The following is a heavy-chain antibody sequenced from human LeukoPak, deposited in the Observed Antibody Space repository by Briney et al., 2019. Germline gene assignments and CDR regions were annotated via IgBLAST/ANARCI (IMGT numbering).Heavy chain of an antibody. CDR1: GDSISSYY. Sequence: SETLSLTCTVSGDSISSYYWSWIRQPPGKGLEWIGYSYYSGSTKYNPSLKSRVTISVVTSKNQFSLKLSSVTAADTAVYFCARVFYGGSSQYSDYWGQGTPVTVSS. V-gene: IGHV4-59*01. D-gene: IGHD4-23*01. CDR2: SYYSGST. J-gene: IGHJ4*02. CDR3: ARVFYGGSSQYSDY.